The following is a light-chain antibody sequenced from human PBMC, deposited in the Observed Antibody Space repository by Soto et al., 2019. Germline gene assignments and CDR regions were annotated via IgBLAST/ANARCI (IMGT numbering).Light chain of an antibody. V-gene: IGKV3-20*01. Sequence: VLTQSPGTLSLSPGERATLSCRASQSVSSNYLAWYQQKPGQAPRLLIYGASSRATGITDRFSGSGSGTDFTLTISRLEPEDFAMYYWQQYGSSPFTFGGGTKVEIK. CDR3: QQYGSSPFT. CDR2: GAS. CDR1: QSVSSNY. J-gene: IGKJ4*01.